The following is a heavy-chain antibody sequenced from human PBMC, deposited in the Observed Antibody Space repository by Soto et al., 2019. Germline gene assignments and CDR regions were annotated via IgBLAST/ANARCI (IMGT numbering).Heavy chain of an antibody. J-gene: IGHJ5*02. Sequence: SETLSLTCAVSGYSISSGYYWGWIRHPPGKGLELIGSIYHSGSTYYNPSLKSRVTISLXTSKNQFSLKLSSVTAADTAVYYWXXLXVSPRETRAHTVPQASKCQFGPRLSSIAAPERAIYYCATSITVFVFLIATFDPWGQETQVALSS. D-gene: IGHD3-10*01. CDR3: XXLXVSPRETRAHTVPQASKCQFGPRLSSIAAPERAIYYCATSITVFVFLIATFDP. CDR2: IYHSGST. CDR1: GYSISSGYY. V-gene: IGHV4-38-2*01.